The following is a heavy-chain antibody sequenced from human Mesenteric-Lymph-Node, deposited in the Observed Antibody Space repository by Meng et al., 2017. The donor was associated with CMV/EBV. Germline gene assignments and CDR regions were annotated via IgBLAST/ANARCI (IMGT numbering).Heavy chain of an antibody. CDR2: INPYNGNK. J-gene: IGHJ4*02. CDR3: ARTPLAVVPYDY. V-gene: IGHV1-18*04. D-gene: IGHD6-19*01. Sequence: CKASGYTFTSYGIGWVRQAPGQGLEWMGWINPYNGNKNYAQKLQDRLTMTTDTSTNTAYMELRSLRSDDTAVYYCARTPLAVVPYDYWGQGTLVTVSS. CDR1: GYTFTSYG.